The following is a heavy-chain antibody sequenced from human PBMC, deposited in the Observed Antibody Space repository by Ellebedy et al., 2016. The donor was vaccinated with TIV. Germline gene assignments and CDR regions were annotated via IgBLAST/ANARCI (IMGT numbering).Heavy chain of an antibody. CDR2: ISSSGSYL. V-gene: IGHV3-21*01. Sequence: GESLKISCTGSGFTFGDYVMSWFRQAPGKGLEWVSSISSSGSYLYYADSVKGRFTISRDNTKNSLYLQMNSLRVDDTAVYYCATSRARVYWGQGTLVTVSS. J-gene: IGHJ4*02. CDR3: ATSRARVY. CDR1: GFTFGDYV.